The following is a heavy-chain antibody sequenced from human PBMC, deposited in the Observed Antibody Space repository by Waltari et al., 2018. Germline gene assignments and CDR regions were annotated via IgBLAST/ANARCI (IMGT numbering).Heavy chain of an antibody. Sequence: EVQLVESGGGLVQSGGSLRLSCADSGSDYWMDWVRQAPGKGLMWVSRVKSDGTSPTYADSVKGRFTVSRDSAKNMLYLQMNSLRAEDTAVYYRTTNPPGYWGQGTLVTVSS. V-gene: IGHV3-74*01. CDR3: TTNPPGY. J-gene: IGHJ4*02. CDR2: VKSDGTSP. CDR1: GSDYW.